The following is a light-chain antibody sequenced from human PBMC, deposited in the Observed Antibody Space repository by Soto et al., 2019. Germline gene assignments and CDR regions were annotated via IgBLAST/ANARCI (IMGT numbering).Light chain of an antibody. V-gene: IGLV2-14*01. CDR2: EVT. Sequence: QSALTQPASVSGSPGQSITISCTGTSSDVGGYNFVSWYQQHPGKAPKLMIYEVTNRPSGVSNRFSGSKSGNTASLTISGLQAEDEVTYYCSSYTGSSTLVYVFGTGTKLTGL. CDR3: SSYTGSSTLVYV. CDR1: SSDVGGYNF. J-gene: IGLJ1*01.